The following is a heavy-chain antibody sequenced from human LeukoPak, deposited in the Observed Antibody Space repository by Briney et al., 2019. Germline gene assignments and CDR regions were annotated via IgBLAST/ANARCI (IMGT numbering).Heavy chain of an antibody. CDR1: GVKFSDHY. Sequence: GGSQRLSCAASGVKFSDHYIDWVRQAPGKGLEWVGGSRNKASSYTTEYAASVEGRFTISRDVSESSLSLQMNSLRTEDTAVYYCGRIALTATNGMYVSGQETTVTVS. V-gene: IGHV3-72*01. J-gene: IGHJ6*02. CDR2: SRNKASSYTT. D-gene: IGHD2-21*01. CDR3: GRIALTATNGMYV.